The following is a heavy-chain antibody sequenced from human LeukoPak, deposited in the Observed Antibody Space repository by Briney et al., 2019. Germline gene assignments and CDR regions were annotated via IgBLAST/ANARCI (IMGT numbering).Heavy chain of an antibody. CDR2: ITSSSSYI. CDR3: ARDGSPTSSGWYGPEDY. J-gene: IGHJ4*02. CDR1: GFTFSDYY. D-gene: IGHD6-19*01. V-gene: IGHV3-11*06. Sequence: GGSLRLSCAASGFTFSDYYMSWIRQAPGKGLEWVSSITSSSSYIYYADSVKGRFTISRDNVKNSLYLQMNSLRAEDTAVYYCARDGSPTSSGWYGPEDYWGQGTLVTVSS.